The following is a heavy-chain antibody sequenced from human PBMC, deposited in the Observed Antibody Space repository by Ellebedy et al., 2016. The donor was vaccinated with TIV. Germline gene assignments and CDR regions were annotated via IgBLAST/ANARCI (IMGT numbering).Heavy chain of an antibody. CDR2: IYPGDSDT. V-gene: IGHV5-51*01. J-gene: IGHJ4*02. Sequence: GESLKISCKGSGYSFTSYWIGWVRQMPGKGLEWMGIIYPGDSDTGYSPSFQGQVTISADKSISTAYLQWSSLKASDTATYYCARSLLYYYGYADYFDYWGQGTLVTVSS. CDR3: ARSLLYYYGYADYFDY. D-gene: IGHD3-10*01. CDR1: GYSFTSYW.